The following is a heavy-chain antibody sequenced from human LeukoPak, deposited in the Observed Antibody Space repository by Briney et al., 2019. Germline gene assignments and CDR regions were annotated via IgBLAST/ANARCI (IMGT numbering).Heavy chain of an antibody. CDR3: ARAPGSGYYSGFDY. J-gene: IGHJ4*02. V-gene: IGHV1-8*01. CDR2: MNPNSGNT. D-gene: IGHD3-22*01. CDR1: GYTFTSYD. Sequence: ASVKVSCKASGYTFTSYDINGVRQATGQGLEWMGWMNPNSGNTGYAQKFQGRVTMTRNTSISTAYMELSSLRSEDTAVYYCARAPGSGYYSGFDYWGQGTLVTVSS.